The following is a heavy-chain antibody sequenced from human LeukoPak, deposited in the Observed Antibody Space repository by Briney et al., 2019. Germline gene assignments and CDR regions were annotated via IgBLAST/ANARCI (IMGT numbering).Heavy chain of an antibody. J-gene: IGHJ3*02. D-gene: IGHD4-23*01. CDR2: ISSSSSDI. Sequence: GGSLRLSCTGSGFTLSSYAMNWVRRAPGQGLEWVSSISSSSSDIYYTDSVKGRFTISRDNAKNSLYLQMNSLRAEDTAVYYCVTDYGGSSRAFDIWGQGTMVTVSS. CDR3: VTDYGGSSRAFDI. CDR1: GFTLSSYA. V-gene: IGHV3-21*01.